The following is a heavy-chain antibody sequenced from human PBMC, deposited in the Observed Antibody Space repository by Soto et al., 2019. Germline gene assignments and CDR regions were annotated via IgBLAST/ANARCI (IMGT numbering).Heavy chain of an antibody. J-gene: IGHJ6*02. V-gene: IGHV1-3*04. CDR2: INTGNGDT. CDR1: GYSFSTYA. CDR3: ARGKRYFDILTSMDV. D-gene: IGHD3-9*01. Sequence: QVQLVQSGAEEKKPGSSVKVSCKSSGYSFSTYAIHWVRQAPGQRLEWMGWINTGNGDTKYSQRFQGRVSITRDTSATTAYMELSSLGSEDTAMYYCARGKRYFDILTSMDVWGQGTTVTVSS.